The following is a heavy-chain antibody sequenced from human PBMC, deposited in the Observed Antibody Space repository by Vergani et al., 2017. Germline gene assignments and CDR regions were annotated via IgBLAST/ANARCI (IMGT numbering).Heavy chain of an antibody. CDR2: INHSGST. D-gene: IGHD2-15*01. CDR1: GGSFSGYY. CDR3: ARGLTVVVVGAIRGMDF. V-gene: IGHV4-34*01. Sequence: QVQLQQWGAGLLKPSETLSLTCAVYGGSFSGYYWSWIRQPPGTGLEWIGEINHSGSTNYNPSLKSRVTISVDTSKNQFSLKLSSVTAADTAVYYCARGLTVVVVGAIRGMDFWGQGTTVTVSS. J-gene: IGHJ6*02.